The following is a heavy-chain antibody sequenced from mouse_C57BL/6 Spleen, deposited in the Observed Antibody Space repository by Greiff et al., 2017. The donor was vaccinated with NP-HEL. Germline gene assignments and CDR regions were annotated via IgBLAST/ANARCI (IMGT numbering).Heavy chain of an antibody. CDR2: IYPGDGDT. J-gene: IGHJ4*01. V-gene: IGHV1-80*01. CDR3: ARRINYYAMDY. Sequence: QVHVKQSGAELVKPGASVKISCKASGYAFSSYWMNWVKQRPGKGLEWIGQIYPGDGDTNYNGKFKGKATLTADKSSSTAYMQLSSLTSEDSAVYFCARRINYYAMDYWGQGTSVTVSS. CDR1: GYAFSSYW.